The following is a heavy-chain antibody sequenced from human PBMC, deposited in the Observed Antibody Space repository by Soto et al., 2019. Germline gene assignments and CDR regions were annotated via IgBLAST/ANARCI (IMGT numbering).Heavy chain of an antibody. V-gene: IGHV3-30*18. J-gene: IGHJ4*02. CDR1: GFTFSAFG. CDR2: ISNDRNHE. D-gene: IGHD3-3*01. Sequence: QVQLVESGGGVVQPGRSLRLSCAASGFTFSAFGMHWVRQAPGKGLEWVAVISNDRNHEHYADSVRGRFSISRDNSKTTFYLQMNSLSSEDTAVYFCAKSITTFGGSSTGRGALLDYWGQGILVTVSS. CDR3: AKSITTFGGSSTGRGALLDY.